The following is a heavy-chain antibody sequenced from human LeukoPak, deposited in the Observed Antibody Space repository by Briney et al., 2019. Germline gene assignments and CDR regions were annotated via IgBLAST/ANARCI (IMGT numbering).Heavy chain of an antibody. CDR1: GYTFTGYY. D-gene: IGHD2-2*01. CDR2: INPNSGGT. V-gene: IGHV1-2*02. J-gene: IGHJ5*02. CDR3: ARVGGYCSSTSCQKLWNWFDP. Sequence: GASVKVSCKASGYTFTGYYMHWVRQAPGQGLGWMGWINPNSGGTNYAQKFQGRVTMTRDTSISTAYMELSRLRSDDTAVYYCARVGGYCSSTSCQKLWNWFDPWGQGTLVTVSS.